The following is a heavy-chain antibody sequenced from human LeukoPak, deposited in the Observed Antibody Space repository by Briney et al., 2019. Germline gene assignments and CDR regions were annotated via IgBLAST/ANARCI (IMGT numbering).Heavy chain of an antibody. Sequence: ASVKVSCKASGYTFTGYYMHWVRQAPGQGLEWMGWINPDSGNTGYAQKFQGRVTMTRNTSISTAYMELSSLRSEDTAVYYCARGRGIVVVDDAFDIWGQGTMVTVSS. J-gene: IGHJ3*02. CDR1: GYTFTGYY. CDR3: ARGRGIVVVDDAFDI. V-gene: IGHV1-8*02. CDR2: INPDSGNT. D-gene: IGHD3-22*01.